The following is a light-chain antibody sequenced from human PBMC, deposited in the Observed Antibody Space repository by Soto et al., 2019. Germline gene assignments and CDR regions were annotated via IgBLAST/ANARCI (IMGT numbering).Light chain of an antibody. CDR2: NAS. CDR3: QQYSSSQGWT. V-gene: IGKV3-20*01. Sequence: EIVLTQSPGTLSSSPGDRATLSCRASQSVRTTYLAWYQQKPGQAPRLLIYNASNRTTGIPDRFSGSGSGTDFTLTIDRLEPADFAVYFCQQYSSSQGWTFGQGTKVDIK. CDR1: QSVRTTY. J-gene: IGKJ1*01.